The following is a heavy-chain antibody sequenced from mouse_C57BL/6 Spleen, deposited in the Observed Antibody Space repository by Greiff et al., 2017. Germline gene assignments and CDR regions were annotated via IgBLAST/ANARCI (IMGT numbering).Heavy chain of an antibody. D-gene: IGHD2-4*01. CDR2: ISSGSSTI. Sequence: EVKLMESGGGLVKPGGSLKLSCAASGFTFSDYGMHWVRQAPEKGLEWVAYISSGSSTIYYADTVKGRFTISRDNAKNTLFLQMTSLRSEDTAMYYCARRIIYYDYDEGGFDYWGQGTTLTVSS. V-gene: IGHV5-17*01. J-gene: IGHJ2*01. CDR1: GFTFSDYG. CDR3: ARRIIYYDYDEGGFDY.